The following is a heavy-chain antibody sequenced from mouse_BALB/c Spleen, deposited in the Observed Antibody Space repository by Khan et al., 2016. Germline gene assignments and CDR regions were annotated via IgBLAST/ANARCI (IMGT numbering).Heavy chain of an antibody. CDR2: INPSTGYT. J-gene: IGHJ4*01. Sequence: QVQLQQSGAELTKPGASVKMSCKASGYTFTSYWMHWVKQRPGQGLEWIGYINPSTGYTEYNQKFKDKATLTADKSSSTAYMQLSSLTSEDSAVYYCARYSYAMNSWGQGTSVTVSS. CDR3: ARYSYAMNS. V-gene: IGHV1-7*01. CDR1: GYTFTSYW.